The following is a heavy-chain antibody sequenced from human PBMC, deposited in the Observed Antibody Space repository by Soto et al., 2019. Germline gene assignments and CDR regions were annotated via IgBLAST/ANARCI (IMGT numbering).Heavy chain of an antibody. D-gene: IGHD1-26*01. CDR2: ITNDGNNE. CDR3: AKEGPGGGRHFYYAMEV. CDR1: GCVFSDYG. V-gene: IGHV3-30*02. Sequence: GGSLRLSCASSGCVFSDYGMHCVRDSPGKWLEWVALITNDGNNEYYRESVKGRFSISRGRSTNTVDLLMNSLRPEDTGVYYCAKEGPGGGRHFYYAMEVWGQGTTVNVSS. J-gene: IGHJ6*01.